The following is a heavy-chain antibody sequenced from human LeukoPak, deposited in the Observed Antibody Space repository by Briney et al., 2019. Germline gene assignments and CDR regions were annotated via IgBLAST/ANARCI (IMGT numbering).Heavy chain of an antibody. V-gene: IGHV3-30*18. CDR3: AKDPSYGDYVGYFDY. J-gene: IGHJ4*02. CDR2: ISYDGSNK. CDR1: GFTFSSYG. Sequence: PGRSLRLSCAASGFTFSSYGMHWVRQAPGKGLEWVAVISYDGSNKYYADSVKGRFTIPRDNSKNTLYLQMNSLRAEDTAVYYCAKDPSYGDYVGYFDYWGQGTLVTVSS. D-gene: IGHD4-17*01.